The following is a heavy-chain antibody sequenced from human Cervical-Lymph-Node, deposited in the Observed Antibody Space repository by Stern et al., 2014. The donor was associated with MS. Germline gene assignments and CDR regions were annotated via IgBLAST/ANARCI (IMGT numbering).Heavy chain of an antibody. D-gene: IGHD3-16*01. V-gene: IGHV4-59*03. Sequence: QVQLQESGPGLVKPSETLSLTCTVSGASISSYSWSWIRQPPGQGLEWIGYVYYSGSSNQNPSLKSRVTISLDTSKNQCSLRLNSVTAVDTAVYYCAGGSAVGAPDYWGQGTLVTVSS. CDR1: GASISSYS. CDR3: AGGSAVGAPDY. J-gene: IGHJ4*02. CDR2: VYYSGSS.